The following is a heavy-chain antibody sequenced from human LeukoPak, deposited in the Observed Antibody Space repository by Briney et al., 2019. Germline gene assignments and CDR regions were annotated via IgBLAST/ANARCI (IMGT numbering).Heavy chain of an antibody. J-gene: IGHJ3*02. Sequence: GGSLRLSCAASGFTFSSYWMSWVRQAPGKGLEWVANIKQHGSERYYVDSVKGRFIISRDNAKSSLYLQMNSLRVGDTAVYYCAKGDASGYDYFDAFDMWGQGTMVTVSS. V-gene: IGHV3-7*01. CDR1: GFTFSSYW. CDR2: IKQHGSER. D-gene: IGHD5-12*01. CDR3: AKGDASGYDYFDAFDM.